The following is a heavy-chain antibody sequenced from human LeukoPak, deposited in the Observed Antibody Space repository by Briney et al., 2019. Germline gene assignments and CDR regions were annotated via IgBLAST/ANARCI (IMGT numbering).Heavy chain of an antibody. V-gene: IGHV3-15*01. CDR3: TKGGKDY. J-gene: IGHJ4*02. CDR1: GFTFSSYA. CDR2: IKSKTDGGTT. Sequence: GGSLRLSCAASGFTFSSYAMSWVRQAPGRGLEWVGRIKSKTDGGTTDYAAPVKGRFTISRDDSKNTLYLQMNSLKTEDTAVYHCTKGGKDYWGQGTLVTVSS.